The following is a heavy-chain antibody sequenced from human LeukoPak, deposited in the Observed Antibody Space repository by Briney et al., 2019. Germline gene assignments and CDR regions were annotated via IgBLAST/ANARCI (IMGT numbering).Heavy chain of an antibody. CDR2: ISSSSSYI. V-gene: IGHV3-21*01. CDR3: ARADIEMATMDY. J-gene: IGHJ4*02. Sequence: GGSLRLSCAASGFTFSSYSMNWVRQAPGKGLEWVSSISSSSSYIYYADSVKGRFTISRDNAKNSLYLQMNSLRAEDTAVYYCARADIEMATMDYWGQGTLVTVSS. D-gene: IGHD5-24*01. CDR1: GFTFSSYS.